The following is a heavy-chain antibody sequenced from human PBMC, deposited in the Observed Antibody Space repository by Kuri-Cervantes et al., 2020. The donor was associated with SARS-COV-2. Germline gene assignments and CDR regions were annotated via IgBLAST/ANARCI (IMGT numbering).Heavy chain of an antibody. CDR2: ISYDGSNK. CDR3: AKDLIYGARAYGGYYGMDV. Sequence: GESLKISCAASGFTFSSYWMHWVRQAPGKGLEWVAVISYDGSNKYYADSVKGRFTISRDNSKNTLYLQMNSLRAEDTAVYYCAKDLIYGARAYGGYYGMDVWGQGTTVTVSS. J-gene: IGHJ6*02. CDR1: GFTFSSYW. V-gene: IGHV3-30*18. D-gene: IGHD4-23*01.